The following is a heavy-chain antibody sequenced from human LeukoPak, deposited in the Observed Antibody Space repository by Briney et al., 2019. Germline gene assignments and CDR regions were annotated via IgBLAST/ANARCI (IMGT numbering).Heavy chain of an antibody. V-gene: IGHV3-53*01. CDR2: IYSGGST. J-gene: IGHJ4*02. D-gene: IGHD3-3*01. CDR3: ASHVGYYDFWSGYYDY. CDR1: GFTVSSNY. Sequence: PGGSLRLSCAASGFTVSSNYMSWVRQAPGKGLEWVSVIYSGGSTYYADSVKGRFTISRDNSKSTLYLQMNSLRAEDTAVYYCASHVGYYDFWSGYYDYWGQGTLVTASS.